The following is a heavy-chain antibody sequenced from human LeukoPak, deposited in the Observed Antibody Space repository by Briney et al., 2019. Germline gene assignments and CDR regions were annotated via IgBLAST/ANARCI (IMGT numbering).Heavy chain of an antibody. V-gene: IGHV3-9*01. CDR2: IGCNGGRL. CDR3: ARDFGYVSSSTSYFDF. D-gene: IGHD6-6*01. CDR1: GFTFAGYA. J-gene: IGHJ4*02. Sequence: GRSLRLSCAASGFTFAGYAMHWVRQVPGKGLEWVSVIGCNGGRLYYADSVKGRFSISRDNAKNSLYLQMNSLRAEDTALYYCARDFGYVSSSTSYFDFWGQGTLVTVSS.